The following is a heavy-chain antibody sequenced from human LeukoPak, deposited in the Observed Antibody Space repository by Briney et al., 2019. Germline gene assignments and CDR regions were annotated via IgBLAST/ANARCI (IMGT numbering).Heavy chain of an antibody. CDR1: GFTFSSSW. J-gene: IGHJ4*02. D-gene: IGHD2-15*01. CDR3: ARGPLSRPFDY. Sequence: GGSLRLSCTASGFTFSSSWMSWVRQAPGKGLEWVANIKQDGSDKYYVDSVKGRFTISRDNAKNSLYLQMDSLRAEDTAVYYCARGPLSRPFDYWGRGTLVTVSS. CDR2: IKQDGSDK. V-gene: IGHV3-7*05.